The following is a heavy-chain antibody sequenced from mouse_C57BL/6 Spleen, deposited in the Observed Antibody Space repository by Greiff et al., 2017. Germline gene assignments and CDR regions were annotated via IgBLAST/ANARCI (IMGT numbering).Heavy chain of an antibody. D-gene: IGHD1-2*01. CDR3: TTGVITTYFDY. CDR1: GFNIKDDY. Sequence: EVQLVESGAELVRPGASVKLSCTASGFNIKDDYMHWVKQRPEQGLEWIGWIDPENGDTEYASKFQGKATITADTSSNTAYLQLSSLTSEDTAVYYCTTGVITTYFDYWGQGTTLTVSS. J-gene: IGHJ2*01. CDR2: IDPENGDT. V-gene: IGHV14-4*01.